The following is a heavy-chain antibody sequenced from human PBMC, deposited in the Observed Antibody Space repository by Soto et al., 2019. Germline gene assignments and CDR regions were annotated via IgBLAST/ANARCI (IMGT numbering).Heavy chain of an antibody. Sequence: QVQLVESGGGLVKPGGSLRLSCATSVFTFSDYYMSWIRQAPGKGLECVSYIGTRGNTKYYADSVRGRFTISRDNAKNSLYLPMNSLRADDTDVYYCERDGTEYYGEDYESWCKGIPVTVSS. D-gene: IGHD4-17*01. J-gene: IGHJ4*02. CDR2: IGTRGNTK. CDR3: ERDGTEYYGEDYES. CDR1: VFTFSDYY. V-gene: IGHV3-11*01.